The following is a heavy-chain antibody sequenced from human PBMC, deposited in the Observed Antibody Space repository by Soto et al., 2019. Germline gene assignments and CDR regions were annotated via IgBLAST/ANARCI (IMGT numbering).Heavy chain of an antibody. CDR2: IYYTGST. D-gene: IGHD3-22*01. CDR3: ACSTGYYNFDY. CDR1: GYSIRVPYY. Sequence: QLLESGPGLVKPSQTLSLTCTVAGYSIRVPYYWAWIRQPPGKGLEWIGSIYYTGSTYYSPSLKSRLTISVDTSKNQFSLRLTSVTAADTAVYYCACSTGYYNFDYWGQGTLVTVSS. J-gene: IGHJ4*02. V-gene: IGHV4-38-2*02.